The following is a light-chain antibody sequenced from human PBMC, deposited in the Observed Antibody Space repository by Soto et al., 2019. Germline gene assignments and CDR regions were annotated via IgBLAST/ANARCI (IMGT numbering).Light chain of an antibody. CDR1: QSISSY. CDR3: QQRYSSPPT. CDR2: AAS. J-gene: IGKJ1*01. V-gene: IGKV1-39*01. Sequence: DIQMTQSPSSLSASVGDRVTITCRASQSISSYLNWYQQKPGKAPKLLIFAASSLQSGVPSRFSGSRSGPDFTLTISSLEPEDFATYYCQQRYSSPPTFGQGTKVDIK.